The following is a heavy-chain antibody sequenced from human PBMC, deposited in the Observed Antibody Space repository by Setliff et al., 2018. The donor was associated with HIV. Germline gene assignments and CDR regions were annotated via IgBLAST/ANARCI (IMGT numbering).Heavy chain of an antibody. V-gene: IGHV3-74*01. CDR1: GFTFGSQW. J-gene: IGHJ4*02. Sequence: GSLRLSCAASGFTFGSQWMHWVRQAPGKGLVWVSRISPDGSVINYAGSVKGRFTISRDNAKNTLYLQMNGLRAEDTAVYYCVRGIVGASVFNYWGQGTQVTAPQ. D-gene: IGHD1-26*01. CDR3: VRGIVGASVFNY. CDR2: ISPDGSVI.